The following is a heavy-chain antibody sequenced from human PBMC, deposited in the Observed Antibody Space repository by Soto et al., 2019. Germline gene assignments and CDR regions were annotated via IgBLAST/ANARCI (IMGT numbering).Heavy chain of an antibody. CDR3: TRQPGAHYDILTGYNDAFDI. CDR1: GFTFSGSA. V-gene: IGHV3-73*01. J-gene: IGHJ3*02. CDR2: IRSKANSYAT. D-gene: IGHD3-9*01. Sequence: GGSLRLSCAASGFTFSGSAMHWVRQASGKGLEWVGRIRSKANSYATAYAASVKGRFTISRDDSKNTAYLQMNSLKTEDTAVYYCTRQPGAHYDILTGYNDAFDIWGQGTMVTVSS.